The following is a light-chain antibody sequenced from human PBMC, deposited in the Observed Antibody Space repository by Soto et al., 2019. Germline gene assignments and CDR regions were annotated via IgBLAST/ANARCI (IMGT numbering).Light chain of an antibody. CDR2: GAS. J-gene: IGKJ1*01. V-gene: IGKV3-15*01. CDR3: QQYGSSPQT. CDR1: QRLSSN. Sequence: EIVLTQSPVTLSVSPGERVTLSCRASQRLSSNLAWYQQRPGQAPRLLIYGASIRATDIPARFIGSGSGTEFTLTISSLQSEDFAVYYCQQYGSSPQTFGQGTKVDNK.